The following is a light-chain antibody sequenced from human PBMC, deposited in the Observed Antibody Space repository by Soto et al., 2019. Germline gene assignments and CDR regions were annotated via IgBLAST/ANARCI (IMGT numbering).Light chain of an antibody. J-gene: IGKJ4*01. V-gene: IGKV3-20*01. CDR3: QQYKNWPLT. CDR2: EAS. CDR1: QSVSSSY. Sequence: EIVLTQSPGTLSLSPGERPTLSCGASQSVSSSYLAWYQQKPGQAPRILIYEASNRATGIPARFSGSGSGTDFTLTISRLQSEDFEVYYCQQYKNWPLTFGGGTKVDIK.